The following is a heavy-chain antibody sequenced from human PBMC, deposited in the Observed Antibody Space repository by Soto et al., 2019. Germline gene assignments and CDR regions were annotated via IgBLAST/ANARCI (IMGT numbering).Heavy chain of an antibody. Sequence: ASVKVSCKASGFSFSDYFMHWVRQAPGQGLEWMGIINASGDSRNYAQKFQGRVTITRDTSTSTVYMELSSLRYEDTAVYYCARDHSQNYGTLAASSWFHPWGQRTKVRVSS. D-gene: IGHD2-15*01. CDR3: ARDHSQNYGTLAASSWFHP. J-gene: IGHJ5*02. CDR2: INASGDSR. V-gene: IGHV1-46*01. CDR1: GFSFSDYF.